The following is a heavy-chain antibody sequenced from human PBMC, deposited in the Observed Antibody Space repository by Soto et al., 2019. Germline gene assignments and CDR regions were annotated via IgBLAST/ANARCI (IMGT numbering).Heavy chain of an antibody. V-gene: IGHV3-23*01. J-gene: IGHJ6*02. CDR1: GFTFRNYF. Sequence: GSLRLSCETSGFTFRNYFMNWVRQAPGKGLEWVSGISISGDGTYYSDSVKGRFTISRDNSKNTLYLEMHSLKAEDTAVYYCAKTQPYSYTSGMDVRAQGTTVTVSS. CDR2: ISISGDGT. CDR3: AKTQPYSYTSGMDV. D-gene: IGHD2-21*01.